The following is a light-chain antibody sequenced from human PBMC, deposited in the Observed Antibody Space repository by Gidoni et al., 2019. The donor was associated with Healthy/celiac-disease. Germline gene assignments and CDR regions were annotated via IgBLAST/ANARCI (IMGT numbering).Light chain of an antibody. J-gene: IGKJ1*01. CDR2: AAS. Sequence: DIQLTQSPSSLSASVADRVTITCRASQGIRNYLGWYQQKPEKAPKRLIYAASSLQSGVPSRFSGRGAGTEFTLTISRLQPEDFAAYYCLQHNSYPGTFGQGTKVEIK. V-gene: IGKV1-17*01. CDR3: LQHNSYPGT. CDR1: QGIRNY.